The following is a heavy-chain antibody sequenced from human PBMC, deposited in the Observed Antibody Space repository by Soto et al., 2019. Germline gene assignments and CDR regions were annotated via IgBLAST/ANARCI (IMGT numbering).Heavy chain of an antibody. CDR1: GYTFTSYG. J-gene: IGHJ6*02. CDR2: ISAYNGNT. Sequence: QVQLVQSGAEVKKPGASVKVSCKASGYTFTSYGISWVRQAPGQGLEWMGWISAYNGNTNYAQKLQGRVTMTTDTSASPAYMELRSLRSDDTAVYYWARDFVVVVAATDPYYGMDVWGQGTTVTVSS. D-gene: IGHD2-15*01. V-gene: IGHV1-18*04. CDR3: ARDFVVVVAATDPYYGMDV.